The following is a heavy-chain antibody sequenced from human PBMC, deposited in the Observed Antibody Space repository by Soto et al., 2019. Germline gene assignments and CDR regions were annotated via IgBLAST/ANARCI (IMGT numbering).Heavy chain of an antibody. D-gene: IGHD4-17*01. CDR3: AVHGDYDAFDM. CDR2: INGDGSST. Sequence: EVQVVESGGGIVQPGGSLRLSCAGSGFTFSHYWMHWVRQAPGEGLVWISRINGDGSSTSYGDSVKGRFTISRGNAKNTLYLQMNTLSPEDTAVYYCAVHGDYDAFDMWGQGTMVTVSS. J-gene: IGHJ3*02. CDR1: GFTFSHYW. V-gene: IGHV3-74*01.